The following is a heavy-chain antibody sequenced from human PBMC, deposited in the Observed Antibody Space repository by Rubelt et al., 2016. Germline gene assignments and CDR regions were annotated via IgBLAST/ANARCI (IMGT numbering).Heavy chain of an antibody. D-gene: IGHD3-22*01. J-gene: IGHJ3*02. CDR1: GGTFSSYA. Sequence: QVQLVQSGAEVKKPGSSVKVSCKASGGTFSSYAISWVRQAPGQGLEWMGGIIPIFGTANYVQKFQGRVTITADKSPSPAYMELSSLRSEDTAVYYCARDLVGVVITTHDAFDIWGQGTMVTVSS. CDR2: IIPIFGTA. CDR3: ARDLVGVVITTHDAFDI. V-gene: IGHV1-69*06.